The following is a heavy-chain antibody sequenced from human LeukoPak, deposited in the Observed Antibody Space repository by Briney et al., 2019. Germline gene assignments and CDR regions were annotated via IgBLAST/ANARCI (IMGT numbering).Heavy chain of an antibody. J-gene: IGHJ6*02. V-gene: IGHV1-8*01. CDR1: GYTFTSYD. CDR3: ARGHYGSGSYYNEQYYYYYYGMDV. Sequence: ASVKVSCKASGYTFTSYDINWVRQATGQGLEWMGWINPNSGNTGYAQKFQGRVTMTRNTSISTAYMELSSLRSEDTAVYYCARGHYGSGSYYNEQYYYYYYGMDVWGQGTTVTVSS. CDR2: INPNSGNT. D-gene: IGHD3-10*01.